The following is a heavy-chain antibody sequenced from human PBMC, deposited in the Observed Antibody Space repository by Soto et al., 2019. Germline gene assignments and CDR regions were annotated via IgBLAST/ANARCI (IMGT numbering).Heavy chain of an antibody. CDR1: GGSIGSSSYY. Sequence: PSEPLSLTCSVSGGSIGSSSYYFGWIRQPPGKGLEWIGSLYYTGTTYYNSSLKSRVTISADKSQNQFSLRLSSVTAADTAVYYCVADCSRTYCYDWFDPWGQGTLVTVSS. D-gene: IGHD2-2*01. J-gene: IGHJ5*02. V-gene: IGHV4-39*01. CDR2: LYYTGTT. CDR3: VADCSRTYCYDWFDP.